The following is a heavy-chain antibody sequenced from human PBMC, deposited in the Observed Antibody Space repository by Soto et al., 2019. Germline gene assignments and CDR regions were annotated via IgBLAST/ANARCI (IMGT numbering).Heavy chain of an antibody. Sequence: GSLRLSCAASGFTFSSYSMNWVRQAPGKGLEWVSSISSSSSYIYYADSVKGRFTISRDNAKNSLYLQMNSLRAEDTAVYYCARGLRVYYYGMDVWGQGTTVTVSS. CDR3: ARGLRVYYYGMDV. J-gene: IGHJ6*02. CDR1: GFTFSSYS. CDR2: ISSSSSYI. V-gene: IGHV3-21*01.